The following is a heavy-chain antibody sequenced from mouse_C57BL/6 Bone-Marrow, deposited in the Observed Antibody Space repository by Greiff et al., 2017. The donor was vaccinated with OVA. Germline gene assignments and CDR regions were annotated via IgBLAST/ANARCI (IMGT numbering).Heavy chain of an antibody. CDR1: GYTFTDYN. CDR2: INPNNGGT. V-gene: IGHV1-18*01. CDR3: ARSLSPYYSNYEDAMDY. D-gene: IGHD2-5*01. J-gene: IGHJ4*01. Sequence: EVKLLESGPELVKPGASVKIPCKASGYTFTDYNMDWVKQSHGKSLEWIGDINPNNGGTIYNQKFKGKATLTVDKSSSTAYMELRSLTSEDTAVYYCARSLSPYYSNYEDAMDYWGQGTSVTVSS.